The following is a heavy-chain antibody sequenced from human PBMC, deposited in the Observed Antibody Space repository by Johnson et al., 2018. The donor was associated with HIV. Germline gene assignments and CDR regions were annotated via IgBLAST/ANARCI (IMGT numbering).Heavy chain of an antibody. D-gene: IGHD1-1*01. J-gene: IGHJ3*02. CDR3: AKRTNWNDNGADAFDI. Sequence: VQLVESGGGLVQPGGSLRLSCAASGFTFSSYWMHWVRQAPGKGLVWVSRINSDGSSTSYADSVKGRFTISRDNAKNTLYLQMNSLRAEDTAVYYCAKRTNWNDNGADAFDIWGQGTMVTVSS. CDR2: INSDGSST. CDR1: GFTFSSYW. V-gene: IGHV3-74*02.